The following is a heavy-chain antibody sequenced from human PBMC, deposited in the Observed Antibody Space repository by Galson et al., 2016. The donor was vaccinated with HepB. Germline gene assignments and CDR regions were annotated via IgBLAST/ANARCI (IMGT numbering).Heavy chain of an antibody. CDR2: IYHGGDT. CDR3: VRLSPTLFGVANFFDL. Sequence: SETLSLTCEVSGGSMSTSGYYWGWVRQPPGRGLEWIATIYHGGDTVSSPPLKSRVTLSIDTSKNQFSLNLTSVTGADTAVYYCVRLSPTLFGVANFFDLWGQGSLVIVSS. CDR1: GGSMSTSGYY. V-gene: IGHV4-39*07. J-gene: IGHJ5*02. D-gene: IGHD3-3*01.